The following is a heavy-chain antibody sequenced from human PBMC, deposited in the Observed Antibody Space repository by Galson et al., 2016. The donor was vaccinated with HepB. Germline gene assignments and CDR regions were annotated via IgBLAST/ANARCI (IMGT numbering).Heavy chain of an antibody. CDR3: ARDSDSMADY. D-gene: IGHD2/OR15-2a*01. Sequence: SVKVSCKASGYTFTGYFIHWVRPAPGQGLEWMGWINPNSGDTNYAQNFQDWVTMTRDTPISTAYMELSRLRSDDTAVYYWARDSDSMADYLGQGTLV. CDR2: INPNSGDT. J-gene: IGHJ4*02. V-gene: IGHV1-2*04. CDR1: GYTFTGYF.